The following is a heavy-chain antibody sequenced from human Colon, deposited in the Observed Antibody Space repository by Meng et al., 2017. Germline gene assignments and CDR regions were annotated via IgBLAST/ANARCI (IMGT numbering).Heavy chain of an antibody. CDR1: GYTFTSYY. D-gene: IGHD4-17*01. J-gene: IGHJ6*02. CDR2: INPRDGST. CDR3: AGPSTVTTSSGTMDV. V-gene: IGHV1-46*01. Sequence: VKVSCKASGYTFTSYYLHWVRQAPGQGLEWMGIINPRDGSTTYAQKFQDRVTMTWDTSTSTLYLDLGSLTSEDTAVYYCAGPSTVTTSSGTMDVWGLGTTVTVSS.